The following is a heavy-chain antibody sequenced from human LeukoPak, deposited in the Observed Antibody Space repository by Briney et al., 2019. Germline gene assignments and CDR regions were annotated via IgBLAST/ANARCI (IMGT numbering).Heavy chain of an antibody. CDR3: TKDLRSGYDNIGYFDY. J-gene: IGHJ4*02. CDR1: GFTFNNYA. Sequence: GGSLRLSCAASGFTFNNYAMNWVRQAPGKGLEWVSSLSGSGGTTYYADPVKGRFTISRDNAKNTLSLQMNSLRAEDTAVYYCTKDLRSGYDNIGYFDYWGQGTLVTVSS. D-gene: IGHD5-12*01. CDR2: LSGSGGTT. V-gene: IGHV3-23*01.